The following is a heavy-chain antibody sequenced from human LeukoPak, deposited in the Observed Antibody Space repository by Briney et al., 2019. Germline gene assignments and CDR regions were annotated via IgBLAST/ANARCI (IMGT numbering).Heavy chain of an antibody. V-gene: IGHV4-30-4*01. Sequence: SETLSLTCTVSGGSISSGDYYWSWIRQPPGKGLEWTGYIYYSGSTYYNPSLKSRVTISVDTSKNQFSLKLSSVTAADTAVYYCASYGYYYDSSGYFEDYWGQGTLVTVSS. J-gene: IGHJ4*02. D-gene: IGHD3-22*01. CDR3: ASYGYYYDSSGYFEDY. CDR1: GGSISSGDYY. CDR2: IYYSGST.